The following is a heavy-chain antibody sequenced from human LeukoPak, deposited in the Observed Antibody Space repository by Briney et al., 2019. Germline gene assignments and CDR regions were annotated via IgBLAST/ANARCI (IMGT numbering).Heavy chain of an antibody. J-gene: IGHJ4*02. CDR2: INPNSGGT. Sequence: ASVKVSCKASGYTFTGYYMHWVRQAPGQGLEWMGWINPNSGGTNYAQKFQGRVTMTRDTSISTAYMELSRLRSDDTAVYYCARAPHNYYDGSWPLAPDYWGQGTLVTVSS. CDR3: ARAPHNYYDGSWPLAPDY. V-gene: IGHV1-2*02. CDR1: GYTFTGYY. D-gene: IGHD3-22*01.